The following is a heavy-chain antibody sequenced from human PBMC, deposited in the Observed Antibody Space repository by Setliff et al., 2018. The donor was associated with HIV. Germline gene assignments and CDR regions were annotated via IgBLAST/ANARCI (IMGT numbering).Heavy chain of an antibody. V-gene: IGHV4-59*01. CDR3: ARWVYNSAWSLDY. CDR2: IHYSGST. J-gene: IGHJ4*02. CDR1: GGSISNYY. Sequence: SETLSLTCTVSGGSISNYYWSWIRQSPEKGLEWIGYIHYSGSTNYNPSLKSRVTISLDTSKNQFSLKLSSVTAADTATYYCARWVYNSAWSLDYWGQGTLVTVSS. D-gene: IGHD6-19*01.